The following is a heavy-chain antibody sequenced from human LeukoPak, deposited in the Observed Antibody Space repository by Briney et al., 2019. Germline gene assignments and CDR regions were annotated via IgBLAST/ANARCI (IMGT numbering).Heavy chain of an antibody. Sequence: ASVKVSCKASGYTFTSYGISWVRQAPGQGLEWMGWISAYNGNTNYAQKLQGRVTMTTDTSTSTAYMELRSLRSDDTAVYYCARDELSMATREPFDHWGQGTLVTVSS. V-gene: IGHV1-18*01. CDR1: GYTFTSYG. D-gene: IGHD5-24*01. CDR3: ARDELSMATREPFDH. J-gene: IGHJ4*02. CDR2: ISAYNGNT.